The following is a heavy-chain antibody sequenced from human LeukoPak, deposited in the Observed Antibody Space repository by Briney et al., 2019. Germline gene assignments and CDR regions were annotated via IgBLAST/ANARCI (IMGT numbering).Heavy chain of an antibody. D-gene: IGHD3-16*01. CDR3: AKEGGGPGRYFDL. CDR2: ISGSGGST. V-gene: IGHV3-23*01. Sequence: GGSLRLSCAASGFIFSNYAMSWVRQAPGKGLEWVSSISGSGGSTYYADSVKGRFTISRDNSKNTLYLQMNSLRAEDTAVYYCAKEGGGPGRYFDLWGRGTLVTVSS. CDR1: GFIFSNYA. J-gene: IGHJ2*01.